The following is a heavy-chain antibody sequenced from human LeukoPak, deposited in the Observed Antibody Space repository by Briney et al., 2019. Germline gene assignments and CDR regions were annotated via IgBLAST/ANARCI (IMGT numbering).Heavy chain of an antibody. D-gene: IGHD3-3*01. CDR1: GYTFTSYG. V-gene: IGHV1-18*01. J-gene: IGHJ4*02. CDR2: ISAYNGNT. Sequence: GASVTVSFKASGYTFTSYGISWVRQAPGQGLEWMGWISAYNGNTNYAQKLQGRVTMTTDTSTSTAYMELRSLRSDDTAVYYCARDYPADYDFWSGYYRASCDYWGQGTLVTVSS. CDR3: ARDYPADYDFWSGYYRASCDY.